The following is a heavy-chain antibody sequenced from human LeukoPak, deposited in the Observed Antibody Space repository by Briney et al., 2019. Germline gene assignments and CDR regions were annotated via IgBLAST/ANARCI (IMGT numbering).Heavy chain of an antibody. Sequence: GGSLRLSCAASGFTFSSFAMTWVRQAPGKGLEWVSSISSSSSFTYYADSVKGRFTISRDNSKKSLYLQMNSLRAEDTAVYYCARDKYYDSSGYSAKFDYWGQGTLVTVSS. CDR2: ISSSSSFT. J-gene: IGHJ4*02. V-gene: IGHV3-21*01. CDR3: ARDKYYDSSGYSAKFDY. CDR1: GFTFSSFA. D-gene: IGHD3-22*01.